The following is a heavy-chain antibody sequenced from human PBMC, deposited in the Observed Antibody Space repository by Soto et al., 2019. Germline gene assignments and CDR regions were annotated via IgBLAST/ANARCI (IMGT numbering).Heavy chain of an antibody. CDR3: APYGSGIYYISRDQY. CDR2: IDHNGHT. Sequence: EQLQQWGAGLLKPSETLSLTCAVYGGSFSGYCWSWIRQSPGKGLEWIGEIDHNGHTNYNPSLKSRVTISVDKSKNQFSLRLSSTTAADTATYYCAPYGSGIYYISRDQYWGQGTLVTVSS. D-gene: IGHD3-10*01. V-gene: IGHV4-34*01. J-gene: IGHJ4*02. CDR1: GGSFSGYC.